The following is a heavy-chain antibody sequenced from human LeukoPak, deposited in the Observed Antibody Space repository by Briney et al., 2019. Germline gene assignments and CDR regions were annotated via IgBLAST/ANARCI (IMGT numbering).Heavy chain of an antibody. CDR1: GGSISSGGYS. CDR2: IYYSGTT. CDR3: ARYFHDYVWKTYYFDY. D-gene: IGHD3-16*01. V-gene: IGHV4-30-4*07. Sequence: PSETLSLTCAVSGGSISSGGYSWSWIRQPPGKGLEWIGYIYYSGTTYYNPSLKSRVSISVDMSKNQFSLRLSAVTAADTAVYYCARYFHDYVWKTYYFDYWGLGTLVTVSS. J-gene: IGHJ4*02.